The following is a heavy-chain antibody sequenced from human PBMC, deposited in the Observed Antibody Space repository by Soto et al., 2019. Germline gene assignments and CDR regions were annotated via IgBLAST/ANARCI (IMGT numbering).Heavy chain of an antibody. V-gene: IGHV1-69*13. CDR3: ARVRYSGYAHGNWFDP. CDR1: GGTFSSYA. CDR2: IIPIFGTA. J-gene: IGHJ5*02. Sequence: SVKVSCKASGGTFSSYAISWVRQAPGQGLEWMGGIIPIFGTANYAQKFQGRVTITADESTSTAYMELSSLRSEDTAVYYCARVRYSGYAHGNWFDPWGQGTLVTAPQ. D-gene: IGHD5-12*01.